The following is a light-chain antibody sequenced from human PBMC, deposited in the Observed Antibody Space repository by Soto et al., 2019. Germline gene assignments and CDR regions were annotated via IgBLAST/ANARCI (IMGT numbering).Light chain of an antibody. J-gene: IGLJ2*01. CDR2: GNS. CDR3: QSYDTSLRGSV. CDR1: SSNIGAPYD. Sequence: QPVLTQPPSVSGAPGQRVTISCIGSSSNIGAPYDVNWYQQLPGTAPKLLIYGNSNRPSGVPDRFSGSKAGTSASLAITGLQAEDEAHYYCQSYDTSLRGSVFGGGTKLTVL. V-gene: IGLV1-40*01.